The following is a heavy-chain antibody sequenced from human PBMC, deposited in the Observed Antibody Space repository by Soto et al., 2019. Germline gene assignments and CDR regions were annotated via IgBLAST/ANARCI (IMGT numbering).Heavy chain of an antibody. V-gene: IGHV4-59*01. CDR1: GGSISSYY. D-gene: IGHD3-9*01. J-gene: IGHJ5*01. CDR3: ARVSGVLDPRYYDFLTGPFWFDP. Sequence: PSETLSLTCTVSGGSISSYYWSWIRQPPGKGLEWIGYIYYSGSTNYNPSLKSRVTISVDTSKNQFSLKLSSVTAADTAVYYCARVSGVLDPRYYDFLTGPFWFDPWSQGALVTVSS. CDR2: IYYSGST.